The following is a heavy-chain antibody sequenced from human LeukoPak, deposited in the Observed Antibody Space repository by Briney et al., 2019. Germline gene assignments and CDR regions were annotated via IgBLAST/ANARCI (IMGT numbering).Heavy chain of an antibody. CDR2: IKQDGSEK. V-gene: IGHV3-7*01. CDR3: ARDSWELYY. J-gene: IGHJ4*02. Sequence: GGSLRLSCAASGFNFRSYWMSWVRQAPGKGLEWVANIKQDGSEKYYVDSVKGRFTISRDNAKNSLYLQMNSLRAEDTAVYYCARDSWELYYWGQGTLVTVSS. CDR1: GFNFRSYW. D-gene: IGHD1-26*01.